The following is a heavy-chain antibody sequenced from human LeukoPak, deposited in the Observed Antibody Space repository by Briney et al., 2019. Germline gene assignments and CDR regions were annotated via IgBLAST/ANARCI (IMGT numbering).Heavy chain of an antibody. CDR3: ARDGAVAGHWFDP. CDR2: INPSHGGT. CDR1: GYTFTDYY. V-gene: IGHV1-2*02. Sequence: ASVKVSYKASGYTFTDYYINWVRQAPGQGLEWMGWINPSHGGTHYAPKFQGRVTMTRDTSITTAYMELRSLRSDDTAVYYCARDGAVAGHWFDPWGQGTLVTVSS. D-gene: IGHD6-19*01. J-gene: IGHJ5*02.